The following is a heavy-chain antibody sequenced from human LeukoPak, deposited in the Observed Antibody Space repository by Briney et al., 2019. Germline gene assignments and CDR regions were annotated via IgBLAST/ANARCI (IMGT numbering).Heavy chain of an antibody. D-gene: IGHD2-8*01. Sequence: GASVKVSCKASGYTFTSYGISWVRQAPGQGLEWMGWISAYNGKTNYAQNLQGRVTMTTDTSTSTAYMELRSLRSDDTAVYYCAREGIVLMVYGDKPYYYYGMDVWGQGTTVTVSS. CDR1: GYTFTSYG. V-gene: IGHV1-18*01. CDR2: ISAYNGKT. J-gene: IGHJ6*02. CDR3: AREGIVLMVYGDKPYYYYGMDV.